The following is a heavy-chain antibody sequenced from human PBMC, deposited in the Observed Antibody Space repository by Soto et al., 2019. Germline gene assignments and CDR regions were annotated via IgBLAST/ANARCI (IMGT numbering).Heavy chain of an antibody. CDR3: ARAPSYSYGFDY. Sequence: GASVKVSCKASGYTFTSYVMHWVRQAPGQRLEWMGWINAGNGNTKYSQKFQGRVTITRDTSASTAYMELSSLRSEDTAVYYCARAPSYSYGFDYWGQGTLVTVSS. D-gene: IGHD5-18*01. V-gene: IGHV1-3*01. CDR1: GYTFTSYV. J-gene: IGHJ4*02. CDR2: INAGNGNT.